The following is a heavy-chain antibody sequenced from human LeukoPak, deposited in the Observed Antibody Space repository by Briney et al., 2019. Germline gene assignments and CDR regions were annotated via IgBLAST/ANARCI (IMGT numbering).Heavy chain of an antibody. CDR2: ISGSSGTI. Sequence: GGSLRLSCAASGFTVSSNYMSWVRQAPGKGLEWISYISGSSGTIYYADSVKGRFIISRDNDKNSLYLQMNSLRVEDTAVYFCTRVEKGFWSGFKMDVWGKGTTVAVSS. CDR3: TRVEKGFWSGFKMDV. D-gene: IGHD3-3*01. CDR1: GFTVSSNY. V-gene: IGHV3-48*01. J-gene: IGHJ6*04.